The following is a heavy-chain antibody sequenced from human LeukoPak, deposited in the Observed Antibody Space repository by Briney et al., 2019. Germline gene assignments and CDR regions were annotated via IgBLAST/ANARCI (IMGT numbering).Heavy chain of an antibody. J-gene: IGHJ4*02. D-gene: IGHD3-9*01. V-gene: IGHV4-59*01. Sequence: PSETLSLTCTVSGGSISSYYWSWIRQPPGKGLEWIGYIYYSVSTNYHPSLKSRVTISVDTSKNQYSLKLSSVTAADTAVYNCARGKLRYLDWLPLPDYWGQGTLVTVSS. CDR2: IYYSVST. CDR1: GGSISSYY. CDR3: ARGKLRYLDWLPLPDY.